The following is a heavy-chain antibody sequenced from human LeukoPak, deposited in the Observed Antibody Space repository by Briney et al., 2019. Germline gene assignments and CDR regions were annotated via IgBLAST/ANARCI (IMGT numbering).Heavy chain of an antibody. Sequence: PSETLSLTCTVSGGSISSYYWSWIRQPPGKGLEWIGYIYYSGNTYYNPSLKSRVTISVDTSKNHFSLKLSSVTAADTAVYYCARDATYPPKGFDPWGQGTLVTVSS. CDR1: GGSISSYY. CDR3: ARDATYPPKGFDP. CDR2: IYYSGNT. V-gene: IGHV4-59*12. J-gene: IGHJ5*02.